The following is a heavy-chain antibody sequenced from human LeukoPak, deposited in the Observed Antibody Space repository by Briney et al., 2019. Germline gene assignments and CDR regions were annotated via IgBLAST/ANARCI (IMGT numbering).Heavy chain of an antibody. Sequence: ASVKVSFKASGYTFTGYYMHWVRQAPGQGLEWMGWINPNSGGTNYAQKFQGRVTMTRDTSISTAYMELSRLRSDDTAVYYCARLINGGRGFDIWGQGTMVTVSS. V-gene: IGHV1-2*02. CDR2: INPNSGGT. CDR3: ARLINGGRGFDI. J-gene: IGHJ3*02. CDR1: GYTFTGYY. D-gene: IGHD3-16*01.